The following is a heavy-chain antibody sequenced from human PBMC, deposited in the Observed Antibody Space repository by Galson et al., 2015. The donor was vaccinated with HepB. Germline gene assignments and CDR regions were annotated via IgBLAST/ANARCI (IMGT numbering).Heavy chain of an antibody. D-gene: IGHD3-9*01. CDR3: AKDGLQGGVLRYILVLGYYGMDV. CDR1: GFTFSRYG. J-gene: IGHJ6*02. V-gene: IGHV3-30*18. Sequence: SLRLSCAASGFTFSRYGMHWVRQAPGKGLEWVAVISYDGSNKYYADSVKGRFTISRDNSKNTLYLQMNSLRAEDTAVYYCAKDGLQGGVLRYILVLGYYGMDVWGQGTTVTVSS. CDR2: ISYDGSNK.